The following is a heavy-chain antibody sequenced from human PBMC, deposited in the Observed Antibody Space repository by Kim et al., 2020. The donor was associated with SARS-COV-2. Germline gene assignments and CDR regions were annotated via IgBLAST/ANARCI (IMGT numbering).Heavy chain of an antibody. J-gene: IGHJ4*02. D-gene: IGHD3-10*01. V-gene: IGHV5-51*01. CDR3: ARRYYYGSGSYYLDY. Sequence: PALQGQVTISADKSISTAYLQWSSLKASDTAMYYCARRYYYGSGSYYLDYWGQGTLVTVSS.